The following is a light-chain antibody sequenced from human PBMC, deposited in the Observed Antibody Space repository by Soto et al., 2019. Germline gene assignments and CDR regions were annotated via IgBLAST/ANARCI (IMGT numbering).Light chain of an antibody. CDR1: QGIGSW. Sequence: DIQMTQSPSSVSASVGDRVTITCRASQGIGSWLAWFQQKPGEAPRLLIYAASSLHSGVPSRFSGSGSGTAFTLTITSLQPQDVATYYCQQGDSIPLTFGRGTKVEIK. V-gene: IGKV1-12*01. CDR2: AAS. J-gene: IGKJ4*02. CDR3: QQGDSIPLT.